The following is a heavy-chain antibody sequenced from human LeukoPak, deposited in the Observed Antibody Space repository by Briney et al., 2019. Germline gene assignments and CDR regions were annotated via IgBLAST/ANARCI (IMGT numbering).Heavy chain of an antibody. V-gene: IGHV1-2*02. J-gene: IGHJ4*02. Sequence: ASVKVSCKASGYTFTGYYMHWVRQAPGQGLGWMGWINPNSGGTNYAQKFQGRVTMTRDTSISTAYMELSRLRSDDTAVYYCARTIKLRDSSGYWNYWGQGTLVTVSS. CDR2: INPNSGGT. CDR1: GYTFTGYY. D-gene: IGHD3-22*01. CDR3: ARTIKLRDSSGYWNY.